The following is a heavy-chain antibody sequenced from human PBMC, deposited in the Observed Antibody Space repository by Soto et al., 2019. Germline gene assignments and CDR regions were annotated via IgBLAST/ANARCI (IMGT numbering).Heavy chain of an antibody. CDR2: IWYDGSNK. J-gene: IGHJ6*02. Sequence: GGSLRLSCAASGFTFSSYCMHWVRQAPGKGLEWVAVIWYDGSNKYYADSVKGRFTISRDNSKNTLYLQMNSLRAEDTAVYYCARDLGATTYYYYYYYGMDVWGQGTTVTVS. CDR1: GFTFSSYC. D-gene: IGHD5-12*01. CDR3: ARDLGATTYYYYYYYGMDV. V-gene: IGHV3-33*01.